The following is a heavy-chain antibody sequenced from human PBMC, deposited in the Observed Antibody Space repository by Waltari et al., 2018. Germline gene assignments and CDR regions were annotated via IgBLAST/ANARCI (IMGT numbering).Heavy chain of an antibody. J-gene: IGHJ5*02. V-gene: IGHV4-34*02. CDR1: GGSFSGDH. CDR2: INNGGVT. CDR3: ARGGVPDYYGSGSPYRNWFDP. D-gene: IGHD3-10*01. Sequence: QVQLKQWGAGTLKPSDTLSLTCGVYGGSFSGDHWAWVRQSPGKGLEWIGEINNGGVTNYSPSLKSRVTISVDASKNQFSLFVRSVTAADTAVYYCARGGVPDYYGSGSPYRNWFDPWGQGTLVTVSS.